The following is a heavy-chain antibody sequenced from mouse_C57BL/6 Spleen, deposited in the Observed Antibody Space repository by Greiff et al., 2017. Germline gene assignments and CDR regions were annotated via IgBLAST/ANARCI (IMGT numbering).Heavy chain of an antibody. CDR2: IDPANGNT. J-gene: IGHJ4*01. Sequence: VHVKQSVAELVRPGASVKLSCTASGFNIKNTYMHWVKQRPEQGLEWIGRIDPANGNTKYAPKFQGKATITADTSSNTAYLQLTSLTSEDTSICCCANCEGSYDAMDYWGQGTSVTVSS. CDR3: ANCEGSYDAMDY. D-gene: IGHD1-1*02. V-gene: IGHV14-3*01. CDR1: GFNIKNTY.